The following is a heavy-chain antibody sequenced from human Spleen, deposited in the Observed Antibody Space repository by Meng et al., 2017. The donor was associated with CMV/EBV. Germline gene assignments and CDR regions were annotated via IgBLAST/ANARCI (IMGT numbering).Heavy chain of an antibody. CDR3: ATETGTTPRFDY. CDR1: QLTLSGFS. J-gene: IGHJ4*02. V-gene: IGHV3-21*01. CDR2: ISGGSTYI. Sequence: CAASQLTLSGFSMNWVRQAPGKGLEWVSSISGGSTYISYSDSVKGRFTTSRDNAKNSVYLQMSSLRVEDTAVYYCATETGTTPRFDYWGQGTLVTVSS. D-gene: IGHD1-7*01.